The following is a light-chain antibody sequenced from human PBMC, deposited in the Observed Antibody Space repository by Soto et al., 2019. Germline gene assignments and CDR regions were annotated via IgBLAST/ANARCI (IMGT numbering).Light chain of an antibody. V-gene: IGKV3D-15*01. J-gene: IGKJ5*01. CDR1: QSISIG. Sequence: PVETATLSGRASQSISIGLAWYRQKPGQAPRLLIYGASTRATGAPARFSGSGSGTDFTLTISSLQSEDFALYYCQQYNKWPLITFGQGTRLEL. CDR3: QQYNKWPLIT. CDR2: GAS.